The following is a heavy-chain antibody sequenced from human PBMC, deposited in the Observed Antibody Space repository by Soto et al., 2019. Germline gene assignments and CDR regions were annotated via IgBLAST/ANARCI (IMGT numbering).Heavy chain of an antibody. Sequence: GGSLRLSCAASGFTFSSYGMHWVRQAPGKGLEWVAVIWYDGSNKYYADSVKGRFTISRDNSKNTLYLQMNSLRAEDTAVYYCARGDYDFWSGYPYYYYYYYMDVWGKGTTVTVSS. J-gene: IGHJ6*03. CDR3: ARGDYDFWSGYPYYYYYYYMDV. D-gene: IGHD3-3*01. CDR1: GFTFSSYG. CDR2: IWYDGSNK. V-gene: IGHV3-33*01.